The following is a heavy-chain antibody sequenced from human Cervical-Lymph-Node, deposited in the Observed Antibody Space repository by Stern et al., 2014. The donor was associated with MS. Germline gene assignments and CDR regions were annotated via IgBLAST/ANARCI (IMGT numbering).Heavy chain of an antibody. CDR1: GGSISRYY. V-gene: IGHV4-59*01. J-gene: IGHJ4*02. Sequence: QLQLQESGPGLVKPSETLSLTCTVSGGSISRYYWSWIRQPPGKGLEWIGYIYYSGSTNYNPSLKMRVTISVDTSKNQFSLKLSSVTAADTAVYYCAREALAAGGLDYWGQGTLVTVSS. D-gene: IGHD6-13*01. CDR3: AREALAAGGLDY. CDR2: IYYSGST.